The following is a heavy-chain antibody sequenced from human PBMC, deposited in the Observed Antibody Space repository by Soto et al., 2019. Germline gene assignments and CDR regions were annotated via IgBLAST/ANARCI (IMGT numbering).Heavy chain of an antibody. CDR2: IYYSGRT. CDR1: GVSISSYY. Sequence: SGTLSLTCTVSGVSISSYYWSWIRQPPGQGLEWIGYIYYSGRTNYNPSLKSRVTISVDKSKNQFSLKLSSVTAADTAVYYCARNKFTGYSSSWPRTYWGQGTLVTVSS. V-gene: IGHV4-59*12. J-gene: IGHJ4*02. CDR3: ARNKFTGYSSSWPRTY. D-gene: IGHD6-13*01.